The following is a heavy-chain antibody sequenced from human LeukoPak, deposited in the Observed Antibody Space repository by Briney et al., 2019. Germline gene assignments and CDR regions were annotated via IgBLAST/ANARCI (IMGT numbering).Heavy chain of an antibody. CDR2: VYYSGST. Sequence: PSETLSLTCIVSGGSISSYYWSWIRQPPGKGLEWIGYVYYSGSTNSNPYLKSRVTISVDTSKNQFSLKVSSVTAADTAIYYCARGYNWFDPWGQGTLVTVSS. CDR1: GGSISSYY. J-gene: IGHJ5*02. CDR3: ARGYNWFDP. V-gene: IGHV4-59*01.